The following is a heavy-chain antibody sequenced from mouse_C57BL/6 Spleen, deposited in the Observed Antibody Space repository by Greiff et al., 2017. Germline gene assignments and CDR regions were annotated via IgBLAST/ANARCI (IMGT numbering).Heavy chain of an antibody. CDR1: GYAFTNYL. J-gene: IGHJ4*01. Sequence: QVQLQQSGAELVRPGTSVKVSCKVSGYAFTNYLIAWVKQRLGQGLEWIGVIIPGSGGTNYNEKFKGKATRTADKSSSTAYMQLSSLTSEDSAVYFCARGGLYSYAMDYWGQGTSVTVSS. V-gene: IGHV1-54*01. CDR3: ARGGLYSYAMDY. CDR2: IIPGSGGT. D-gene: IGHD1-3*01.